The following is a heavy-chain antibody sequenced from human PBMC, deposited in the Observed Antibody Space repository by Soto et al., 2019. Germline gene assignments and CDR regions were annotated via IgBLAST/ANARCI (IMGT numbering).Heavy chain of an antibody. CDR3: ARQPLGAATVTSVINWFDP. V-gene: IGHV4-39*01. J-gene: IGHJ5*02. CDR1: GGSISSSSSY. D-gene: IGHD4-17*01. CDR2: IYYSGST. Sequence: QLQLQESGPGLVKPSETLSLTCTVSGGSISSSSSYRGWIRQPPGKGLEWIGYIYYSGSTNYNPSLKSRVTISVDTSKNQFSLKLSSVTAADTAVYYCARQPLGAATVTSVINWFDPWGQGALVTVSS.